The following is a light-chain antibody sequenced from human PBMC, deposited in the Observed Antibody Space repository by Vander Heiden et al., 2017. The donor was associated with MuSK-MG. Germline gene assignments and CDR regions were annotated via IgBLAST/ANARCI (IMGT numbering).Light chain of an antibody. CDR3: QQSYSSPRYT. CDR1: QSIGAY. Sequence: DIQVTQSPSSLSASVGDRVTITCRASQSIGAYLNWYQQKPGKAPKVLIHAAYNVQIGVPARSSGSGSGIDFTLTISSLKPEDFATYYGQQSYSSPRYTFGQGTKLRIK. V-gene: IGKV1-39*01. J-gene: IGKJ2*01. CDR2: AAY.